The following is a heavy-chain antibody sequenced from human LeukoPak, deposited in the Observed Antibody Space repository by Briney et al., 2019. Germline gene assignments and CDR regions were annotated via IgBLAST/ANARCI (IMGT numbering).Heavy chain of an antibody. CDR1: GYTFTHYG. Sequence: GGSLRLSCVISGYTFTHYGFHWVRQAPGKALEWVAYISYNGNNKYEDSVKGRFTISRDNSKNTLYLQMNSLRAEDTAVYYCARDGGVVVVAAGFDYWGQGTLVTVSS. V-gene: IGHV3-30*03. CDR3: ARDGGVVVVAAGFDY. CDR2: ISYNGNNK. D-gene: IGHD2-15*01. J-gene: IGHJ4*02.